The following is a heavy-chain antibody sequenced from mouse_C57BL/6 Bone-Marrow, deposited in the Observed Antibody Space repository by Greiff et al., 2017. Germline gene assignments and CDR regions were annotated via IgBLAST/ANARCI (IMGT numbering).Heavy chain of an antibody. Sequence: QVQLQQSGPELVKPGASVKLSCKASGYTFTSYDINWVKQRPGQGLEWIGWFYPRDGSTKYNKKFKGKATLTVDTSSRTAYMELHSLISEDAAVYFCARLEFDGSSGDWYFDVWGTGTTVTVSS. CDR1: GYTFTSYD. J-gene: IGHJ1*03. CDR3: ARLEFDGSSGDWYFDV. CDR2: FYPRDGST. D-gene: IGHD1-1*01. V-gene: IGHV1-85*01.